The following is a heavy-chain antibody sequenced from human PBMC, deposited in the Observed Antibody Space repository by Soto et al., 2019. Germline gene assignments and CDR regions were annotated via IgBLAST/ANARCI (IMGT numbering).Heavy chain of an antibody. Sequence: QVQLVQSGADVKKPGSSVKVSCEVSGGTFSNYAFTWVRQGPGQGLEWMGGIIPIFGTANYARQFKGRVAISADKSTTTTYVELSNLTSEDTAVYYCARVAETGYTSGWYYFDYWGQGSLVTVSS. V-gene: IGHV1-69*14. D-gene: IGHD6-19*01. CDR2: IIPIFGTA. J-gene: IGHJ4*02. CDR3: ARVAETGYTSGWYYFDY. CDR1: GGTFSNYA.